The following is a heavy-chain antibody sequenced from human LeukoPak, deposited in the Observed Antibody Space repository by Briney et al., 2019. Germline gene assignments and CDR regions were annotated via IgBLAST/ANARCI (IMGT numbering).Heavy chain of an antibody. V-gene: IGHV3-30-3*01. CDR3: ARDPEDYYYMDV. CDR1: GFTFSSYA. CDR2: ISYDGSNK. Sequence: GGSLRLSCAASGFTFSSYAMHWVRQAPGKGLEWVAVISYDGSNKYYADSVKGRFTISRDNSKNTLYLQMNSLRAEDTAVYYCARDPEDYYYMDVWGKGTTVTVSS. J-gene: IGHJ6*03. D-gene: IGHD1-14*01.